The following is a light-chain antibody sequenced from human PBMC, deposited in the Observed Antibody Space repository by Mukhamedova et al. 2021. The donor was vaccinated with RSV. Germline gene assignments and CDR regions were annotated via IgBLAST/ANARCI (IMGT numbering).Light chain of an antibody. J-gene: IGLJ1*01. Sequence: ITCGGNNIGRKSVHWYQQKPGQAPVLVVYDDRARLSGIPERISGSNSGNAATLTISRVEAGDEADYYCQVWDGNDESYVFGTGT. CDR2: DDR. V-gene: IGLV3-21*02. CDR3: QVWDGNDESYV. CDR1: NIGRKS.